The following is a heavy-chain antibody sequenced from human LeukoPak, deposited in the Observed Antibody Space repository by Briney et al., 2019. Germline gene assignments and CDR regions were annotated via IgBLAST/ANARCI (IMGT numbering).Heavy chain of an antibody. Sequence: GGSLRLSCAASGFTFSSYEMNWVRQAPGKGLEWVSYISSSGSTTYYADSVKGRFTISRENAKNSLYLQMNSLRAEDTAVYYCARVRVLTGYYSPLRDGMDVWGQGTTVTVSS. D-gene: IGHD3-9*01. V-gene: IGHV3-48*03. CDR3: ARVRVLTGYYSPLRDGMDV. CDR1: GFTFSSYE. CDR2: ISSSGSTT. J-gene: IGHJ6*02.